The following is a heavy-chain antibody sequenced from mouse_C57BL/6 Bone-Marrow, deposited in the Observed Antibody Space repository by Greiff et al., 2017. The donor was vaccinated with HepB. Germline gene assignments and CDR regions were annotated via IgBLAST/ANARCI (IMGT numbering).Heavy chain of an antibody. CDR1: GYTFTSYG. D-gene: IGHD1-1*01. V-gene: IGHV1-81*01. Sequence: VKLVESGAELARPGASVKLSCKASGYTFTSYGISWVKQRTGQGLEWIGEIYPRSGNTYYNEKFKGKATLTADKSSSTAYMELRSLTSEDSAVYFCARNYYGSRAYFDYWGQGTTLTVSS. CDR3: ARNYYGSRAYFDY. J-gene: IGHJ2*01. CDR2: IYPRSGNT.